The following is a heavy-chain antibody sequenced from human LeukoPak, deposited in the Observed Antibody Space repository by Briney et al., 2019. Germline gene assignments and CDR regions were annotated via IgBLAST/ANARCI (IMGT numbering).Heavy chain of an antibody. V-gene: IGHV1-2*02. J-gene: IGHJ4*02. D-gene: IGHD3-10*01. Sequence: ASVKVSCKASGYTFSGYYIHWVRQAPGQGLEWMGWINPNSGGTNYAQKIQGRVTMTRDMSISTAYMDLNRLRSDDTAVYFCARDPGENYFDYWGQGTLVTVSS. CDR1: GYTFSGYY. CDR3: ARDPGENYFDY. CDR2: INPNSGGT.